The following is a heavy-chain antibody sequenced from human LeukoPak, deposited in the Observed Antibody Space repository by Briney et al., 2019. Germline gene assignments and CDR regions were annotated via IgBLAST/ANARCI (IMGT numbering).Heavy chain of an antibody. CDR1: GGSIGSYY. V-gene: IGHV4-4*07. Sequence: PSETLSLTCTVSGGSIGSYYWSWIRQPAGKGLEWIGRIYTSGSTNYNPSLKSRVTMSVDTSKNQFSLKLSSVTAADTAVYYCARENTMVRGNDAFDIWGQGTMVTVSS. J-gene: IGHJ3*02. D-gene: IGHD3-10*01. CDR3: ARENTMVRGNDAFDI. CDR2: IYTSGST.